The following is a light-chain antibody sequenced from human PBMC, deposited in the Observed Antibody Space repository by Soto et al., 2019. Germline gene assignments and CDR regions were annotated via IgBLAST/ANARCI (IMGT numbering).Light chain of an antibody. CDR1: QSFINNY. V-gene: IGKV3-20*01. Sequence: EIELTQSPGTLSLSPGERATLSCRASQSFINNYLAWYQQKPGQGPRLLIYGASNRATDTPDRFSGSGSGTDFTLTISSLQPEDFATYYCQQFKSYPLTFGGGTKV. CDR3: QQFKSYPLT. J-gene: IGKJ4*01. CDR2: GAS.